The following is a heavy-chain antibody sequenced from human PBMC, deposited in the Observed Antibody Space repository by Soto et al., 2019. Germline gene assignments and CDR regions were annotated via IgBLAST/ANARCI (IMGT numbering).Heavy chain of an antibody. J-gene: IGHJ6*02. CDR3: ARTPGFLGYCSSTSCPYGMDV. D-gene: IGHD2-2*01. CDR1: GFTFSSYS. V-gene: IGHV3-21*01. Sequence: EVQLVESGGGLVKPGGSLRLSCAASGFTFSSYSMNWVRQAPGKGLEWVPSISSSSSYIYNADSVKGRFTISRDNAKNSLDLQMNSLRAEDTAVYYCARTPGFLGYCSSTSCPYGMDVWGHGTTVTVSS. CDR2: ISSSSSYI.